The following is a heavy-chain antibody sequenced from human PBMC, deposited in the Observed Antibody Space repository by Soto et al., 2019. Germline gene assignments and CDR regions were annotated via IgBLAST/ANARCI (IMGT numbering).Heavy chain of an antibody. CDR3: XXXXXXXXXXXXNGYSG. Sequence: QVQLVQSGAEVKKPESSVKVSCKAPGGTFSTYAISWVRQAPGQGLEWMGGIIPMFGTANYAQRFQDRVTITADESTNTVYMEXXXXXXXDXXXXXXXXXXXXXXXXXXNGYSGWGQGTLVTVSS. J-gene: IGHJ4*02. D-gene: IGHD3-22*01. CDR1: GGTFSTYA. CDR2: IIPMFGTA. V-gene: IGHV1-69*12.